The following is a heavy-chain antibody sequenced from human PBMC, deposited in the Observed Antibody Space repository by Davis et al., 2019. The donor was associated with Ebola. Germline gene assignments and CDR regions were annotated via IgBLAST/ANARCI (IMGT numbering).Heavy chain of an antibody. V-gene: IGHV1-18*01. CDR1: GYTFTSYG. Sequence: ASVKVSCKASGYTFTSYGISWVRQAPGQGLEWMGWISAYNGNTNYAQKLQGRVTMTTDTSTSTAYMELRSLRSDDTAVYYCAREPDYGDYITVFDYWGQGTLVTVSS. D-gene: IGHD4-17*01. J-gene: IGHJ4*02. CDR3: AREPDYGDYITVFDY. CDR2: ISAYNGNT.